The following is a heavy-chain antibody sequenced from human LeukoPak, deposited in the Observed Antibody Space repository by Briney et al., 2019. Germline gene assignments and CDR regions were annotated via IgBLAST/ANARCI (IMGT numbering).Heavy chain of an antibody. V-gene: IGHV3-23*01. J-gene: IGHJ6*02. CDR2: IGGSGSDT. CDR3: AKTLRDLEWLTGELDV. D-gene: IGHD3-3*01. Sequence: GGSLRLSCAASGFSFDNYAMSWVRQTPGKGLEWVSAIGGSGSDTSYTDSVKGRFTISRDNSKSTLYLQMNSLRAEDTAVYHCAKTLRDLEWLTGELDVWGQGTAVAVSS. CDR1: GFSFDNYA.